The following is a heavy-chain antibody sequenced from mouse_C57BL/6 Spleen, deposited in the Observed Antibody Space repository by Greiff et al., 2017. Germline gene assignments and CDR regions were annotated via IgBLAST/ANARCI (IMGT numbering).Heavy chain of an antibody. CDR1: GYTFTRYW. V-gene: IGHV1-72*01. Sequence: VQLQQPGAELVKPGASVKLSCKASGYTFTRYWMHWVKQRPGRGLEWIGRIDPNRGGTKYNEKFKRKATLTVDKPSSTAYMQRSSLTSEDAAVYYCARDYGSSIDYWGQGTTLTVSS. CDR3: ARDYGSSIDY. D-gene: IGHD1-1*01. CDR2: IDPNRGGT. J-gene: IGHJ2*01.